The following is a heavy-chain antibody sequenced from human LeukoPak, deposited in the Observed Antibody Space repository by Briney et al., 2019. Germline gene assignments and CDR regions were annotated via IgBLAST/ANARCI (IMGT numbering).Heavy chain of an antibody. D-gene: IGHD2-8*01. CDR3: ARGRSDDMVLGPLLPGPYYFHY. V-gene: IGHV4-34*01. Sequence: SETLSLTCGVYDGSLSGYYWTWIRQPPEKGLEYVGEINPSEYTNYNPSLKGRVTISIDTSKNHFSLELTSVTAADTALYYCARGRSDDMVLGPLLPGPYYFHYWGPGTRVIVSS. CDR2: INPSEYT. CDR1: DGSLSGYY. J-gene: IGHJ4*02.